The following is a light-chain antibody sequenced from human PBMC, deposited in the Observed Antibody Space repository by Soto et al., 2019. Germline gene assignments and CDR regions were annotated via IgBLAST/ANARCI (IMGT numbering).Light chain of an antibody. Sequence: DIVTTQSPDSLAVSLGERATIHCKTSQSILFNSNKKDYLAWYQQEPGKAPKLLIHKASSLQSGVPSRFSGSGSGTDFTLTISSLHPDDFATYYCQQYNSYSPTFGQGTKVDIK. J-gene: IGKJ1*01. CDR3: QQYNSYSPT. CDR2: KAS. V-gene: IGKV1-5*03. CDR1: QSILFNSNKKDY.